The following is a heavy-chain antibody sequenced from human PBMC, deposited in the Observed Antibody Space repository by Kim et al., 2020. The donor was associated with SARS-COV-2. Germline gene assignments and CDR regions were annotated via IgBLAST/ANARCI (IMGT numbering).Heavy chain of an antibody. V-gene: IGHV4-31*03. CDR2: IYYSGST. D-gene: IGHD3-22*01. J-gene: IGHJ4*02. CDR1: GGSISSGGYY. CDR3: ARWYAYYYDSSGYNFHFDY. Sequence: SETLSLTCTVSGGSISSGGYYWSWIRQHPGKGLEWIGYIYYSGSTYYNPSLKSRVTISADTSKNQFSLKLSSVTAADTAVYYCARWYAYYYDSSGYNFHFDYWGQGTLVTVSS.